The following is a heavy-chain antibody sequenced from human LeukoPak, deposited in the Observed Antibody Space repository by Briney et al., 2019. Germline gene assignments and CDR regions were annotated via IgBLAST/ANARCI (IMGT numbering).Heavy chain of an antibody. CDR3: ARKDIVATAIDY. Sequence: SETLSLTCAVYGGPFSGYYWSWIRQPPGKGLEWIGEINHSGSTNYNPSLKSRVTISVDTSKNQFSLKLSSVTAADTAVYYCARKDIVATAIDYWGQGTLVTVSS. V-gene: IGHV4-34*01. CDR1: GGPFSGYY. J-gene: IGHJ4*02. CDR2: INHSGST. D-gene: IGHD5-12*01.